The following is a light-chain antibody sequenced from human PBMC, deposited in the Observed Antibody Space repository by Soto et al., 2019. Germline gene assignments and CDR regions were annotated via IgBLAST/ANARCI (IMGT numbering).Light chain of an antibody. Sequence: QSVLTQPPSASGFPGQSVTISCTGTSSDVGGYSHVSWFQQHPGKAPKLIIYEVTERPSGVPDRFSASKSGNTASLTVSGLQAGDEADYYCSSYAGRFTWVFGGGTQLTVL. CDR1: SSDVGGYSH. CDR2: EVT. V-gene: IGLV2-8*01. CDR3: SSYAGRFTWV. J-gene: IGLJ3*02.